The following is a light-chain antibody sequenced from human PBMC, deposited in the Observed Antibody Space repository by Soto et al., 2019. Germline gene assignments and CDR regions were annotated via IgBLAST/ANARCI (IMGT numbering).Light chain of an antibody. CDR1: SSDVGGYNY. CDR2: EVS. Sequence: QSALTQPASVSGSPGQSITISCTGTSSDVGGYNYVSWFQQHPGKAPKLKIYEVSNRPSGVSYRFSGSKSGYTASLTISELQAEDEADYYCTSFTSSSTWVFGGGTK. J-gene: IGLJ3*02. V-gene: IGLV2-14*03. CDR3: TSFTSSSTWV.